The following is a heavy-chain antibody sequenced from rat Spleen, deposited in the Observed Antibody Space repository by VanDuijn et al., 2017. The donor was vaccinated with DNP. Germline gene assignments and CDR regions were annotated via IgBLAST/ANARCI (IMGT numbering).Heavy chain of an antibody. CDR1: GITFSNYG. V-gene: IGHV5S13*01. D-gene: IGHD3-8*01. CDR3: TSNPHIRTAAPFDY. J-gene: IGHJ2*01. CDR2: ISTGGGYT. Sequence: EVQLVESGGGLVQPGRSLKLSCAVSGITFSNYGMAWVRQAPAKGLEWVASISTGGGYTYYRDSVKGRFTISRDNAKNTLYLQMDSLRSEDTATYYCTSNPHIRTAAPFDYWGQGAMVTVSS.